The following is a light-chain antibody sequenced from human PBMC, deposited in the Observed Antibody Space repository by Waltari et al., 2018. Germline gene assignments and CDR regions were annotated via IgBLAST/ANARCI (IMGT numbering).Light chain of an antibody. Sequence: QPVLTQSPSMSETPGQRVIISCSGSSSNIGNNYVYWCKHFPGMAPKLVMFKNSQRPPGVPDRCSGSSYGTSASLAISGLRSEDEADYYCATWDDSLSGVVFGGGTRLTVL. J-gene: IGLJ2*01. V-gene: IGLV1-47*01. CDR1: SSNIGNNY. CDR2: KNS. CDR3: ATWDDSLSGVV.